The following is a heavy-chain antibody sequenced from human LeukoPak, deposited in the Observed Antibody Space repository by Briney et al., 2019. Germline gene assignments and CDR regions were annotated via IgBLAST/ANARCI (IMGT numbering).Heavy chain of an antibody. CDR2: IRSDGSNK. V-gene: IGHV3-30*02. CDR1: GFTFRSYV. D-gene: IGHD3-3*01. Sequence: GGSLRLSCAASGFTFRSYVMHWVRQAPGKGLEWVAFIRSDGSNKYYTDSVKGRFTISRDNSKNTLYLQMNTLRTEDAAVYYCAKSIFGVVGLDYWGQGTLVTVSS. J-gene: IGHJ4*02. CDR3: AKSIFGVVGLDY.